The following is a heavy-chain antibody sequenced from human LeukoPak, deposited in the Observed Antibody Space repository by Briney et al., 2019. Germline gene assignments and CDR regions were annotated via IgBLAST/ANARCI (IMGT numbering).Heavy chain of an antibody. CDR3: ARYSTYPSY. V-gene: IGHV1-46*01. CDR1: GYTFTTCY. D-gene: IGHD6-13*01. Sequence: RASVKVSCKASGYTFTTCYIHWVRQAPGQGLEWMGKINPSGGSTNYAQKFQGRVIMTRDTSTSTVYMELSSLRSEDTAFYYCARYSTYPSYWGQGTLVTVSS. CDR2: INPSGGST. J-gene: IGHJ4*02.